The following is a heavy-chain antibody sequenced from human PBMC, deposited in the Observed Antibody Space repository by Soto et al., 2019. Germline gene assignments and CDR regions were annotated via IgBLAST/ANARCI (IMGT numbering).Heavy chain of an antibody. V-gene: IGHV3-74*01. J-gene: IGHJ4*02. CDR3: SRSPEVGVRGAY. Sequence: GGSLRLSYAASGFIFSSHWMHWVRQAPGKGLVGVSHIGPDGSNIWEADSVQGRFTISRDNARNRLYLQIDSLRDEDTALYHCSRSPEVGVRGAYWGQGTLVTVSS. CDR2: IGPDGSNI. CDR1: GFIFSSHW. D-gene: IGHD3-10*01.